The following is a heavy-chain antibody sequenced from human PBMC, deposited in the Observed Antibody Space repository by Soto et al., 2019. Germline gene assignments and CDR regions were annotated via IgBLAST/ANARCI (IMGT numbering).Heavy chain of an antibody. Sequence: QVQLQESGPGLVKPSGTLSLTCAVSGCSISSSNWWSWVRQPQGKGLEWNGVIYHSGSTNYNPSPKSRVTISVDKSKNQFSMKLGYVTAADTAVYYCARGVAVAYKPQAYYDYGMDVWGQGTTVTVSS. CDR1: GCSISSSNW. CDR3: ARGVAVAYKPQAYYDYGMDV. V-gene: IGHV4-4*02. CDR2: IYHSGST. J-gene: IGHJ6*02. D-gene: IGHD6-19*01.